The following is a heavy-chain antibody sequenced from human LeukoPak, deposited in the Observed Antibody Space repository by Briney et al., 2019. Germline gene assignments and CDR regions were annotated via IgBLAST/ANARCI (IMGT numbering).Heavy chain of an antibody. V-gene: IGHV4-34*01. J-gene: IGHJ4*02. CDR3: ARGRIAAGRVIFDY. CDR1: GGSFSGYY. D-gene: IGHD6-13*01. Sequence: PSETLSLTCAVYGGSFSGYYWSCIRQPPGKGLEWIGEINHSGSTNYNPSLKTRATISVDTSKNQFSLKLSSVTAADTAVYYCARGRIAAGRVIFDYWGQGTLVTVSS. CDR2: INHSGST.